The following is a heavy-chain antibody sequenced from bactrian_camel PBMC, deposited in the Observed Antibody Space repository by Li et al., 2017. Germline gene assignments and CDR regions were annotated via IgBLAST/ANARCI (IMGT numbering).Heavy chain of an antibody. CDR3: GAKLTSRRQLVRGMILVS. V-gene: IGHV3S53*01. CDR1: GYAATADC. Sequence: HVQLVESGGGSVEAGRSLKLSCVAQGYAATADCMGWYRQTPERQREGIASIGSDGTTTYADSVKGRFTISRDNANYTLYLQMTSLQPEDTAMYYCGAKLTSRRQLVRGMILVSGAREPRSPSP. D-gene: IGHD6*01. CDR2: IGSDGTT. J-gene: IGHJ6*01.